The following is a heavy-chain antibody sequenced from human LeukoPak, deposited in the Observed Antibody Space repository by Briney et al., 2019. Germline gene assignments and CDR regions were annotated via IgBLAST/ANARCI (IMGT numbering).Heavy chain of an antibody. V-gene: IGHV1-2*06. D-gene: IGHD1-26*01. CDR1: GYTFTGYY. CDR3: ARGVGATPTDVDY. CDR2: INPNSGGT. Sequence: GASVKASCKASGYTFTGYYMHWVRQAPGQGLEWMGRINPNSGGTNYAQKFQGRVTMTRDTSISTAYMELSRLRSDDTAVYYCARGVGATPTDVDYWGQGTLVTVSS. J-gene: IGHJ4*02.